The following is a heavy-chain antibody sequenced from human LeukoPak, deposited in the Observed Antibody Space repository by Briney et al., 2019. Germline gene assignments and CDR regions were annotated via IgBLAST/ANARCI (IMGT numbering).Heavy chain of an antibody. J-gene: IGHJ3*02. CDR1: GFTFSNYA. CDR3: ARPSGVGSTTQGAFDM. CDR2: ISGSSSST. V-gene: IGHV3-48*02. D-gene: IGHD1-26*01. Sequence: GGSLRLSCAGSGFTFSNYAMTWVRQAPGKGLEWVSYISGSSSSTYYADSVKGRFTISRDNAKNSLYLQMNSLRDEDTAVYYCARPSGVGSTTQGAFDMWGQGTMVTVSS.